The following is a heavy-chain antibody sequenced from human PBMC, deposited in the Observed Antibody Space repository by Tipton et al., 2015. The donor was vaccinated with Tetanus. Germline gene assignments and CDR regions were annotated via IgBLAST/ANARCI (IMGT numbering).Heavy chain of an antibody. J-gene: IGHJ3*02. D-gene: IGHD3-10*01. CDR1: GGSFSGYY. CDR3: ASHYGSGSDDAFDI. Sequence: GLVKPSETLSLTCGVYGGSFSGYYWSWIRQPPGKGLEWIGEINHSGSTNHNPSHKSRVTISVDRSKNQFSLELSSVTAADTAVYYCASHYGSGSDDAFDIWGQGTMVTVSS. CDR2: INHSGST. V-gene: IGHV4-34*01.